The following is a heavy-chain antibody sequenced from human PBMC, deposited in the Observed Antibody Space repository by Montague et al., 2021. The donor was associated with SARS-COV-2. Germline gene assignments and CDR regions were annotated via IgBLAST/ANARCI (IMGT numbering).Heavy chain of an antibody. CDR2: MYYTGHT. CDR1: GASVASGNFY. J-gene: IGHJ4*02. D-gene: IGHD6-6*01. CDR3: ARARANVPSRPGFDY. Sequence: SETLSLTCTVSGASVASGNFYWSWIRQPPGKGLEWIGYMYYTGHTNYNPSLESRVTIPVDPSKNLFSLTLTSVTAADTADYYCARARANVPSRPGFDYWGQGALVTVSS. V-gene: IGHV4-61*01.